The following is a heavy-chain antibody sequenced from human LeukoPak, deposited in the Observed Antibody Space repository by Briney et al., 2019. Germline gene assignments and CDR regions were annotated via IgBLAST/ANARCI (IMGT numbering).Heavy chain of an antibody. CDR1: GFTFSSYW. J-gene: IGHJ5*01. Sequence: GGSLRLSCAASGFTFSSYWMHWVRQAPGKGLVWVSRINSDGSTTSYADSVKGRFTVSRDNAKDTLYLQMNSLRAGDTAVYYCARVFSSGWYLDSWGQGTLVTVSS. CDR3: ARVFSSGWYLDS. CDR2: INSDGSTT. D-gene: IGHD6-19*01. V-gene: IGHV3-74*01.